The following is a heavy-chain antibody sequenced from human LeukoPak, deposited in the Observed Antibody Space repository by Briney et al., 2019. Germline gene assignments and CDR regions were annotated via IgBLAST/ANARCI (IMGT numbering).Heavy chain of an antibody. J-gene: IGHJ6*03. D-gene: IGHD1-26*01. CDR3: ARGQLPRDYYYYMDV. CDR2: INHSGST. V-gene: IGHV4-34*01. CDR1: GGSFSGYY. Sequence: PSETLSLTCAVYGGSFSGYYWSWIRQPPGEGLEWIGEINHSGSTSYNPSLKSRVTISVDTSKNQFSLKLSSVTAADTAVYYCARGQLPRDYYYYMDVWGKGTTVTVSS.